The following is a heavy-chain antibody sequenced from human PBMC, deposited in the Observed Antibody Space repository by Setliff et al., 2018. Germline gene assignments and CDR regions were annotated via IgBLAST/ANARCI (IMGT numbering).Heavy chain of an antibody. CDR2: INGDATIA. D-gene: IGHD3-22*01. V-gene: IGHV3-74*01. CDR1: GFNFNKYW. J-gene: IGHJ4*02. Sequence: GGSLRLSCTVYGFNFNKYWMYWVRQAPGKGLEWVSRINGDATIAHYADSVKGRFTISRDNARNALYLQMVSLRGEDTGVYYCVRGSAYSSGSFDCWGQGTLVTVSS. CDR3: VRGSAYSSGSFDC.